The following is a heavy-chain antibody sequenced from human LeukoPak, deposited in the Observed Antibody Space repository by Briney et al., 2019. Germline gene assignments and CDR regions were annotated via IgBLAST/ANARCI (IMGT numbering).Heavy chain of an antibody. CDR1: GFTFSSYA. J-gene: IGHJ4*02. D-gene: IGHD1-26*01. CDR3: ARDRIVGATPYYFDY. CDR2: IYYSGST. Sequence: GSLRLSCAASGFTFSSYAMGWVRQPPGKGLEWIGSIYYSGSTYYNPSLKSRVTISVDTSKNQFSLKLSSVTAADTAVYYCARDRIVGATPYYFDYWGQGTLVTVSS. V-gene: IGHV4-39*07.